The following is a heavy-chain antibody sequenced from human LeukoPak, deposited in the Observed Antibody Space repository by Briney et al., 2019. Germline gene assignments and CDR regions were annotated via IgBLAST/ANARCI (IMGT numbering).Heavy chain of an antibody. V-gene: IGHV1-3*03. D-gene: IGHD6-19*01. CDR3: ARGGKQWRGGNYFDS. CDR1: GYTFTDYA. J-gene: IGHJ4*02. Sequence: ASVKVSCKASGYTFTDYALHWVRQAPVQSLEWMGWITTGRGETRYSQEFQRRITFTRDTSASTVYMDLSDLRSEDTAVDYCARGGKQWRGGNYFDSWGQGTLVAVSS. CDR2: ITTGRGET.